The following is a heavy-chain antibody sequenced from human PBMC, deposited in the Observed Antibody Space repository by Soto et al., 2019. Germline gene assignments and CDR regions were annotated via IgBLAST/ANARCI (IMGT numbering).Heavy chain of an antibody. CDR3: AIVIPGHYAVDV. D-gene: IGHD2-2*02. V-gene: IGHV3-74*01. CDR1: GFTFNSYW. CDR2: VYGDGTTK. J-gene: IGHJ6*02. Sequence: EVQLVESGGGLVQPGGSLRLSCAASGFTFNSYWMHWVRQAPGKGLVWVSRVYGDGTTKNYADSVKGRFAIYRDNAKNTLYLQVDSLRDDYTAVYFWAIVIPGHYAVDVWGQGTTVTVSS.